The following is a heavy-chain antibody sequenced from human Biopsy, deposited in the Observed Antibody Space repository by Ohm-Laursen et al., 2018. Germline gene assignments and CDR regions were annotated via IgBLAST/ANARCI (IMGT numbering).Heavy chain of an antibody. J-gene: IGHJ6*02. Sequence: AASVKVSCKASGGNLRSYGISWVRQAPGQGRDWMGGIMPAFGVVNYGQNFEGRVTIDADDSTTTVDLSSLTSEDTAVYYCARGEAARVNDNYRYRLDHWGQGTTVVVSS. V-gene: IGHV1-69*13. CDR1: GGNLRSYG. CDR2: IMPAFGVV. D-gene: IGHD6-6*01. CDR3: ARGEAARVNDNYRYRLDH.